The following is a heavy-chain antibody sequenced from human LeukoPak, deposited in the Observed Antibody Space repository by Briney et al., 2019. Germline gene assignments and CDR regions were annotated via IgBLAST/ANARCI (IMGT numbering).Heavy chain of an antibody. D-gene: IGHD3-22*01. Sequence: ASVKVSCKASGGTFNSYTISWVRQAPGQGLEWMGRIIPILGITNSARKFQGRVTITADESTSTAYMELSSLRSEDTAVYYCARPWYYYDSSGYSDPSDAFDIWGQGTMVTVSS. CDR1: GGTFNSYT. J-gene: IGHJ3*02. CDR2: IIPILGIT. CDR3: ARPWYYYDSSGYSDPSDAFDI. V-gene: IGHV1-69*02.